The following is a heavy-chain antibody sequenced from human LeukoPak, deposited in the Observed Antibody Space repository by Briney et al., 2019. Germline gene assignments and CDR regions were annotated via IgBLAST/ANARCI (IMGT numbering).Heavy chain of an antibody. V-gene: IGHV3-66*01. CDR3: AKFTLSGWYNWFDP. D-gene: IGHD6-19*01. Sequence: GGSLRLSCAASGFTVSSNYMSWVRQAPGKGLEWVSVIYSGGSTYYADSVKGRFTISRNNSKNTLYLQMNSLRAEDTAVYYCAKFTLSGWYNWFDPWGQGTLVTVSS. J-gene: IGHJ5*02. CDR2: IYSGGST. CDR1: GFTVSSNY.